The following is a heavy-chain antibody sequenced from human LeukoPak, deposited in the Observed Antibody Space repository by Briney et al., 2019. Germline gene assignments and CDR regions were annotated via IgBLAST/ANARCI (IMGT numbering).Heavy chain of an antibody. CDR3: ARSESSGWYDN. D-gene: IGHD6-19*01. J-gene: IGHJ4*02. V-gene: IGHV1-2*02. Sequence: ASVKVSRKASGYTFTGYYMHWVRQAPGQGLEWMGWIKPNSGGTNYAQKFQGRVTMTRDTSISTAYMELSRLRSDDTAVYYCARSESSGWYDNWGQGTLVTVSS. CDR2: IKPNSGGT. CDR1: GYTFTGYY.